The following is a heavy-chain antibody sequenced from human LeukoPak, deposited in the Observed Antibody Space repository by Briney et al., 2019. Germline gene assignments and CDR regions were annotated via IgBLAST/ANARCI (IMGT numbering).Heavy chain of an antibody. Sequence: PSQTLSLTCVVSGDSVSSKNGAWNWIRQSPSRGLEWLGRIYYRSKWYNDYAESMEGRMTISQDTSKNQYSLHLNSVTPDDTAVYYCARDFGTTGWHTFDYWGQGTLVTVSS. CDR1: GDSVSSKNGA. CDR3: ARDFGTTGWHTFDY. CDR2: IYYRSKWYN. J-gene: IGHJ4*02. V-gene: IGHV6-1*01. D-gene: IGHD6-19*01.